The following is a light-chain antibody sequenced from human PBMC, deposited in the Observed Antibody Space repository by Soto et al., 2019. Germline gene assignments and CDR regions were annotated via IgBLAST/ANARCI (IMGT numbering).Light chain of an antibody. CDR2: DTV. CDR1: QGIGGT. Sequence: EIVMTQSPATLSVSPGERATLSCRASQGIGGTLAWYQQKPGHSPRLLIYDTVIRATGVPARFSGSVSGTEFTLTITSLQSEDFATYYCQQSYSTLWTFGQGTKVDIK. J-gene: IGKJ1*01. CDR3: QQSYSTLWT. V-gene: IGKV3-15*01.